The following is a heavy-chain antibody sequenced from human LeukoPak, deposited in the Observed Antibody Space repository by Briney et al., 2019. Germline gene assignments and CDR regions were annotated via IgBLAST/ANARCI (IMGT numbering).Heavy chain of an antibody. V-gene: IGHV4-38-2*02. D-gene: IGHD3-22*01. CDR3: ARHPSYYDRIDY. Sequence: PSETLSLTCTVFGFSVGDIYCWGWIRQPPGMGLEWIGTFCRNGGTYYNPSLKSRVTISVDTSKNQFSLKLSSVTAADTAVYYCARHPSYYDRIDYWGQGTLVTVSS. CDR1: GFSVGDIYC. J-gene: IGHJ4*02. CDR2: FCRNGGT.